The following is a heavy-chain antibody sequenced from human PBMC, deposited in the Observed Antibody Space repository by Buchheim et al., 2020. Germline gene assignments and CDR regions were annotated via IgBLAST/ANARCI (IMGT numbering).Heavy chain of an antibody. CDR3: ARGPLERGYSYGYYVSYYFDY. V-gene: IGHV4-34*01. CDR2: INHSGST. CDR1: GGSFSGYY. J-gene: IGHJ4*02. Sequence: QVQLQQWGAGLLKPSETLSLTCAVYGGSFSGYYWSWIRQPPGKGLEWIGEINHSGSTNYNPSLKSRVTISVDPSKNQFSLKLSSVTAADTAVYYCARGPLERGYSYGYYVSYYFDYWGQGTL. D-gene: IGHD5-18*01.